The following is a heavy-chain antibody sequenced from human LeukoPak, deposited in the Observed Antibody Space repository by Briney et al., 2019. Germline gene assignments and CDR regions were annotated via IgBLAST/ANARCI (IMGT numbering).Heavy chain of an antibody. J-gene: IGHJ6*03. D-gene: IGHD6-6*01. CDR3: ARESRQYYMDV. V-gene: IGHV3-7*01. Sequence: GGSLRLSCAASGFTFSSYWMSWVRQAPGKGLEWVANIKQEGSEKYYVDSVKGRFTISRDNAKNSLYLQMNSLRAEDTAVYYCARESRQYYMDVWGKGTTVTVSS. CDR1: GFTFSSYW. CDR2: IKQEGSEK.